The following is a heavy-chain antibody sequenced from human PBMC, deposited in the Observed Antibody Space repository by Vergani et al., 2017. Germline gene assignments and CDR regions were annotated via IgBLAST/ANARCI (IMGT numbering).Heavy chain of an antibody. Sequence: QVQLQESGPGLVKPSETLSLTCTVSGGSISSYYWNWIRQPPGKGLEWIGYIYYSGSTNSNPSLKSRVTISVDTSKNQFSLKLRSVTAADTAVYYCATDRDSGSYSAGAFDIGGQGTMVTVSS. V-gene: IGHV4-59*01. J-gene: IGHJ3*02. CDR1: GGSISSYY. D-gene: IGHD1-26*01. CDR3: ATDRDSGSYSAGAFDI. CDR2: IYYSGST.